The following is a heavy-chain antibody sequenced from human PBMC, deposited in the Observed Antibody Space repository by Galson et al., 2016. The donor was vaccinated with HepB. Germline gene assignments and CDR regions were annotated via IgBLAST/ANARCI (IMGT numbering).Heavy chain of an antibody. CDR2: ISHTGST. CDR1: NASLSGSY. Sequence: SETLSLTCGIINASLSGSYWVWVRQVPGKGLECLGQISHTGSTKYNPSLQSRVTISLDTTKSQLSLTLTSLTAADTAVYFCAKHSNWNSNYYGLDVWGQGATVIVSS. CDR3: AKHSNWNSNYYGLDV. V-gene: IGHV4-34*01. D-gene: IGHD1-1*01. J-gene: IGHJ6*02.